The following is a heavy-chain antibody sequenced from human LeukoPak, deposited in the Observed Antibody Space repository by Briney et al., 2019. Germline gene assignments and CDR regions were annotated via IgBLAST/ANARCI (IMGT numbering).Heavy chain of an antibody. CDR1: GGTFSSYA. CDR3: ARDREGLYSGSRPEGFDP. CDR2: IIPIFGTA. V-gene: IGHV1-69*05. D-gene: IGHD1-26*01. J-gene: IGHJ5*02. Sequence: ASVKVSCKASGGTFSSYAISWVRQAPGQGLEWMGGIIPIFGTANYAQKFQGRVTITTDESTSTAYMELSSLRSEDTAVYYCARDREGLYSGSRPEGFDPWGQGTLVTVSS.